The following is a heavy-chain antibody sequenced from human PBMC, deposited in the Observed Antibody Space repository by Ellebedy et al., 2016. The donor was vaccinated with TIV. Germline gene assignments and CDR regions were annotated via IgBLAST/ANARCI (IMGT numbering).Heavy chain of an antibody. CDR3: ARLTDSYYFDY. J-gene: IGHJ4*02. D-gene: IGHD2-15*01. CDR1: GGSISISSHY. CDR2: IHYTGNT. Sequence: GSLRLXCTVSGGSISISSHYWGWVRQSPGKGLEWIGSIHYTGNTYYSPSLRSRVTISVDTSNNQFSLKVSSVTAADTAVYFCARLTDSYYFDYWGQGTLVTVSS. V-gene: IGHV4-39*01.